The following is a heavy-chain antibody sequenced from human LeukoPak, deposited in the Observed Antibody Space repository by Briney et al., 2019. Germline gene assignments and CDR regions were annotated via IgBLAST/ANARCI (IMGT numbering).Heavy chain of an antibody. CDR3: ASGYSYGYVYY. CDR2: IIPIFGTT. V-gene: IGHV1-69*06. D-gene: IGHD5-18*01. J-gene: IGHJ4*02. CDR1: GGTFSSYA. Sequence: ASVKVSCKASGGTFSSYAISWVRQAPGQGLEWMGGIIPIFGTTNYAQKFQGRVTITADKSTSTAYMELSSLRSEDTAVYYCASGYSYGYVYYWGQGTLVTVSS.